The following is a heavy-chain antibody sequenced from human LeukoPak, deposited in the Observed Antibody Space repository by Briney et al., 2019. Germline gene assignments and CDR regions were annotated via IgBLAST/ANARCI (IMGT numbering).Heavy chain of an antibody. CDR3: ARGRVTMVRGVIINWFDP. D-gene: IGHD3-10*01. CDR2: INHSGST. CDR1: GGSFSGYY. V-gene: IGHV4-34*01. Sequence: SETLSLTCAVYGGSFSGYYWSWIRQPPGKGLEWIGEINHSGSTNYNPSLKSRVTISVGTSKNQFSLKLSSVTAADTAVYYCARGRVTMVRGVIINWFDPWGQGTLVTVSS. J-gene: IGHJ5*02.